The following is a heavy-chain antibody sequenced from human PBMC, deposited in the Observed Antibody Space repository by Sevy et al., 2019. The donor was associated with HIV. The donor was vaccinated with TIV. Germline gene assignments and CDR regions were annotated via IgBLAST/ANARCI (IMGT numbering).Heavy chain of an antibody. CDR3: AVHKENRPSAIHFDY. J-gene: IGHJ4*02. D-gene: IGHD2-21*01. V-gene: IGHV3-9*01. CDR1: GFIFDDYA. Sequence: GGSLRLSCAASGFIFDDYAMHWVRQAPGKGLEWVASISWNSDYIDYADSVRGRFTISRDNANYSLYLQMSSLRAEDTAFYYCAVHKENRPSAIHFDYRGPGTLVTVSS. CDR2: ISWNSDYI.